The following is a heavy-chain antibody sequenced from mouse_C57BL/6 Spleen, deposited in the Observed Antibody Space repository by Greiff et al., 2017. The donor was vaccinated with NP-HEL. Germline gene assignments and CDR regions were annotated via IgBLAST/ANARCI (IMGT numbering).Heavy chain of an antibody. CDR3: AREEIYYYGSSPPYY. J-gene: IGHJ2*01. CDR1: GYTFTSYW. V-gene: IGHV1-53*01. Sequence: QVHVKQPGTELVKPGASVKLSCKASGYTFTSYWMHWVKQRPGQGLEWIGNINPSNGGTNYNEKFKSKATLTVDKSSSTAYMQLSSLTSEDSAVYYCAREEIYYYGSSPPYYWGQGTTLTVSS. CDR2: INPSNGGT. D-gene: IGHD1-1*01.